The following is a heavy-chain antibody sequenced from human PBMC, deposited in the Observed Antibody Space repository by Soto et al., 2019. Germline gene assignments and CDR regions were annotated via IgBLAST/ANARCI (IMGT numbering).Heavy chain of an antibody. CDR2: ISATGGTT. J-gene: IGHJ4*02. V-gene: IGHV3-23*01. Sequence: EVQVLDSGGGLVQPGGSLRLSCAASGFTFNNYAMNWVRQAPGKRREWVATISATGGTTYYADSVKGLFTISRDNSNNTLYLQMNGLRVEDTAVYYCAKDRLAGNFDYWGQGTQVTVSS. CDR3: AKDRLAGNFDY. CDR1: GFTFNNYA.